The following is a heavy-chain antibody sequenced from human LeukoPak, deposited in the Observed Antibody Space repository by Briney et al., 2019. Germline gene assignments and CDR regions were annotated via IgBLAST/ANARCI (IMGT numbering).Heavy chain of an antibody. Sequence: GGSLRLSCAVSGITLSNYGMSWVRQAPGKGLEWVAGMSDSGGRTNYADSVNGRFTISRDNPKNTLYLQMNSLRAEDTAVYFCAKRGVVIRVILVGFHKEAYYFDSWGQGALVTVSS. V-gene: IGHV3-23*01. J-gene: IGHJ4*02. CDR3: AKRGVVIRVILVGFHKEAYYFDS. CDR2: MSDSGGRT. CDR1: GITLSNYG. D-gene: IGHD3-22*01.